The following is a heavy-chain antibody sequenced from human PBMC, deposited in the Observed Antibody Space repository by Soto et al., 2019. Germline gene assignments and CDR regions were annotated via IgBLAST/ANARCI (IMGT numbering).Heavy chain of an antibody. J-gene: IGHJ4*02. D-gene: IGHD6-19*01. CDR3: ARETVAATGGFDY. V-gene: IGHV4-4*02. Sequence: SETLSLTCAVSGGSISSSNWWSWVRQPPGKGLEWIGEIYHSGSTNYNPSLKSRVTISVDKSKNQFSLKLSSVTAADTAVYYCARETVAATGGFDYWGPGTMVTV. CDR2: IYHSGST. CDR1: GGSISSSNW.